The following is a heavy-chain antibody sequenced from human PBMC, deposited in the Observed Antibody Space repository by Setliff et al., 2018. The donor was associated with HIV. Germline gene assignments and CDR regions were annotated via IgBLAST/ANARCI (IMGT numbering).Heavy chain of an antibody. J-gene: IGHJ4*02. D-gene: IGHD7-27*01. CDR2: IKQDGSET. Sequence: GGSLRLSCAASGFTFSSYWMSWVRQAPGKGLEWVANIKQDGSETYYVDSVKGRFTASRDNAKNSLYLQMNSLKAEDTAVYYCATDLHWAFDYWGQGSLVTVSS. CDR1: GFTFSSYW. CDR3: ATDLHWAFDY. V-gene: IGHV3-7*03.